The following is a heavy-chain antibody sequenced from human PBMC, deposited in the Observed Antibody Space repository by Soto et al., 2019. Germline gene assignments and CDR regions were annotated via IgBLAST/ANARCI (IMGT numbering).Heavy chain of an antibody. CDR1: GGTFSSYA. CDR2: IIPIFGTA. V-gene: IGHV1-69*13. J-gene: IGHJ1*01. Sequence: SVKVSCKASGGTFSSYAISWVRQAPGQGLEWMGGIIPIFGTANYAQKFQGRVTITADESTSTAYMELSSLRSEDTAVYYCARSHHSGWSDNDEWGQGTLMTVSS. CDR3: ARSHHSGWSDNDE. D-gene: IGHD6-19*01.